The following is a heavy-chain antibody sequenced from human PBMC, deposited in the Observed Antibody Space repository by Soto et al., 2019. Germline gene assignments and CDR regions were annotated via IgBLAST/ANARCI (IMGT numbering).Heavy chain of an antibody. CDR1: GYTFTNYA. D-gene: IGHD6-19*01. CDR3: ARERGWAFDY. Sequence: VPVKVSCKASGYTFTNYAISWVRQAPGQGLEWMGWISAYNGNTNYAQKLQGRVTMTTDTSTSTAYMELTSLRSDDTAVYYCARERGWAFDYWGQGTLVTVSS. CDR2: ISAYNGNT. V-gene: IGHV1-18*01. J-gene: IGHJ4*02.